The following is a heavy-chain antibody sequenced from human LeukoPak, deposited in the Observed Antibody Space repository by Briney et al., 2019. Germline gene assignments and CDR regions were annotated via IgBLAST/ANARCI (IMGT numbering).Heavy chain of an antibody. Sequence: GGSLRLSCAASGFTFSSYAMSWVRQAPGKGLEWVSAISGSGGSTYYADSVKGRFTISRDNSKNPLYLQMNSLRAEDTAVYYCAKLYYYGSGSYYKAKYYFDYWGQGTLVTVSS. CDR1: GFTFSSYA. V-gene: IGHV3-23*01. J-gene: IGHJ4*02. CDR3: AKLYYYGSGSYYKAKYYFDY. CDR2: ISGSGGST. D-gene: IGHD3-10*01.